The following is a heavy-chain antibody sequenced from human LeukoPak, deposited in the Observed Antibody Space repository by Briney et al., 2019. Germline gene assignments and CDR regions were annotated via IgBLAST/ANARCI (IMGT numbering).Heavy chain of an antibody. V-gene: IGHV4-34*01. CDR3: ARGLRITMVRGANYFDY. CDR2: INHSGST. J-gene: IGHJ4*02. Sequence: SETLSLTCAVYGGSFSGYYWSWIRQPPGKGLEWSGEINHSGSTNYNPSLKSRVTISVDTSKNQFSLKLSSVTAADTAVYSCARGLRITMVRGANYFDYWGQGTLVTVSS. D-gene: IGHD3-10*01. CDR1: GGSFSGYY.